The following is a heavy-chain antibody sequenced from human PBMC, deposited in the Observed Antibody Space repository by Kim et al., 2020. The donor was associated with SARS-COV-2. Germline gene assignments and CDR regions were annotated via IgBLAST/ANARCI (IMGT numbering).Heavy chain of an antibody. CDR3: ARDTIFGVVTHFDY. D-gene: IGHD3-3*01. V-gene: IGHV3-21*01. J-gene: IGHJ4*02. Sequence: DSVKGRFTISRDNAKNSLYLQMNSLRAEDTAVYYCARDTIFGVVTHFDYWGQGTLVTVSS.